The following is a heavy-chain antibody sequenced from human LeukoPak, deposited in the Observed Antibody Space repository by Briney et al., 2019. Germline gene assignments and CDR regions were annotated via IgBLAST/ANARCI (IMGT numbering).Heavy chain of an antibody. CDR2: ISANNGNT. D-gene: IGHD3-16*02. Sequence: GASVKVSCKASGYTFTSYGISWVRQAPGQGLEWMGWISANNGNTNYAQKLQGRVTMTTDTSTSIAYMELRSLRSDDTAVYYCARDLGNYDYVWGSYRYPPYFDYWGQGTLVTVSS. CDR1: GYTFTSYG. CDR3: ARDLGNYDYVWGSYRYPPYFDY. J-gene: IGHJ4*02. V-gene: IGHV1-18*01.